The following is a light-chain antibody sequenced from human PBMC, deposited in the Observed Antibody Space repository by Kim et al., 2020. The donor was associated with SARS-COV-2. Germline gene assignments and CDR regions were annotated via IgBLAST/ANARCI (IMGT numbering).Light chain of an antibody. V-gene: IGLV1-40*01. J-gene: IGLJ3*02. CDR2: GNN. Sequence: RVTISCTGGSPNLGAGDVVHWYRQFPRTAPKLLIFGNNNRPSGVPDRFSGSKSGTSASLTITGLQAEDEADYYCQSYDSSLSGWVFGGGTKLTVL. CDR1: SPNLGAGDV. CDR3: QSYDSSLSGWV.